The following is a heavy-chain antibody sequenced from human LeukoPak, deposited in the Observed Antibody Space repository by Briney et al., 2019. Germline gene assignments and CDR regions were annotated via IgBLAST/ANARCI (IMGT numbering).Heavy chain of an antibody. CDR3: AGSPYIGDILTGNFDP. V-gene: IGHV5-51*01. CDR2: IYPGDSDT. CDR1: GYSFTSYW. J-gene: IGHJ5*02. Sequence: GESLKISCKGSGYSFTSYWIGWVRQMPGKGLEWMGIIYPGDSDTRYSPSFQGQVTISADKSISTAYLQWSSLKASDTAMYYCAGSPYIGDILTGNFDPWGQGTLVTVSS. D-gene: IGHD3-9*01.